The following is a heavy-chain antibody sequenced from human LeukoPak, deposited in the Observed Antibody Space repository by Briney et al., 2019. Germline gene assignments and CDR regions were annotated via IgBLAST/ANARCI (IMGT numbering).Heavy chain of an antibody. CDR2: IIPIFGTS. J-gene: IGHJ6*02. D-gene: IGHD4-11*01. CDR1: GGTFSSYA. CDR3: ARNDHTDYPSPYGMDV. Sequence: ASVKVSCKASGGTFSSYAFCWVRQAPGQGLEWMGGIIPIFGTSNYAQTFQGKVAITADESTTTVYMDLSSLTSEDTAVYYCARNDHTDYPSPYGMDVWGQGTTVTVSS. V-gene: IGHV1-69*13.